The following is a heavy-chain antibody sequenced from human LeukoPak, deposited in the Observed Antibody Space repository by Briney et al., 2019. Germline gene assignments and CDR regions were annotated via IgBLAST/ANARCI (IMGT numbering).Heavy chain of an antibody. J-gene: IGHJ6*02. Sequence: SETLSLTCAAYGGSFSGYYWSWIRQPPGKGLEWIGEINHSGSTNYNPSLKSRVTISVDTSKNQFSLKLSSVTAADTAVYYCARGLSSDYYYGMDVWGQGTTVTVSS. V-gene: IGHV4-34*01. CDR2: INHSGST. CDR3: ARGLSSDYYYGMDV. CDR1: GGSFSGYY.